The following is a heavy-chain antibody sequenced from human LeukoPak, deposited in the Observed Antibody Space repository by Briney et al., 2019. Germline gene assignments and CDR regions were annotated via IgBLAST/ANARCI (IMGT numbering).Heavy chain of an antibody. CDR2: ISYRGST. CDR1: GDSISDNY. Sequence: SETLSLTCTVSGDSISDNYWSWIRQSPGKGLEWIGYISYRGSTNYNPSLKSRVTISLDTSKNQFSLKLSSVTAADTAVYYCAREIPYDSSGYYYPPSGAFDIWGQGTMVTVSS. D-gene: IGHD3-22*01. V-gene: IGHV4-59*01. J-gene: IGHJ3*02. CDR3: AREIPYDSSGYYYPPSGAFDI.